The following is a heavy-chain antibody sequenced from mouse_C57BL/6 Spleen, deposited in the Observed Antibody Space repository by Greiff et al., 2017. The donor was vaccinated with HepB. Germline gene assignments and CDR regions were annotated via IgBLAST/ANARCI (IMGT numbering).Heavy chain of an antibody. CDR1: GYSITSGYY. D-gene: IGHD2-4*01. Sequence: DVQLQESGPGLVKPSQSLSLTCSVTGYSITSGYYWNWIRQFPGNKLEWMGYISYDGSNNYNPSLKNRISITRDTSKNQFFLKLNSVTTEDTATYYCARGFDSYYFDYWGQGTTLTVSS. V-gene: IGHV3-6*01. J-gene: IGHJ2*01. CDR2: ISYDGSN. CDR3: ARGFDSYYFDY.